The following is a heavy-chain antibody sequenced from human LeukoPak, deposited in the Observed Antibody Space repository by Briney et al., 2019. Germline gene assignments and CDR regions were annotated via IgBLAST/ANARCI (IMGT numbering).Heavy chain of an antibody. CDR1: GFTFSSYW. V-gene: IGHV3-74*01. J-gene: IGHJ6*02. CDR2: INSDGSST. Sequence: GGSLRLSCAASGFTFSSYWMHWVRHAPGKGLVRVSRINSDGSSTSYADSVKGRFTISRDNAKNTLYLQMNSLRAEDTAVYYCAREGGSGWYKPLYYYYYGMDVWGQGTTVTVSS. CDR3: AREGGSGWYKPLYYYYYGMDV. D-gene: IGHD6-19*01.